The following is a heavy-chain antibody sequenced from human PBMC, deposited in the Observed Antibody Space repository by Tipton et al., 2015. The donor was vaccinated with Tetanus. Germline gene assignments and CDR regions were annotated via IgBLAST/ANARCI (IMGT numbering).Heavy chain of an antibody. CDR2: INYSETT. V-gene: IGHV4-59*12. CDR1: GGSINRYY. Sequence: TLSLTCTVSGGSINRYYWSWIRQSPGTGLEWIGYINYSETTNYASSLQSRVIISVETSKNQFSLKLSSVTAADTAVYYCARVYCSGGSCYDGWGDWGQGTLVTVSS. D-gene: IGHD2-15*01. J-gene: IGHJ4*02. CDR3: ARVYCSGGSCYDGWGD.